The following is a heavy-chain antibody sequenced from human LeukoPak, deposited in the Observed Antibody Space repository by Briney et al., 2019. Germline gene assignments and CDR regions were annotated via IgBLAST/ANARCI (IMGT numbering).Heavy chain of an antibody. D-gene: IGHD6-6*01. Sequence: SETLSLTCSVSGGSISSYYWSWIRQPPGKGLEYIGYSYYSGSTDHNPSLKSRVTISVDTSNQFSLMLTSVTAADTAVYYCARQSIAARRAFDIWGQGTMVTVSS. CDR3: ARQSIAARRAFDI. CDR2: SYYSGST. J-gene: IGHJ3*02. CDR1: GGSISSYY. V-gene: IGHV4-59*08.